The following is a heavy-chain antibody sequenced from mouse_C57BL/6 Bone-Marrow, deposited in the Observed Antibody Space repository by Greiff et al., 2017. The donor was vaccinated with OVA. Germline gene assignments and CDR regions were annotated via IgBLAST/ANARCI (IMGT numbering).Heavy chain of an antibody. D-gene: IGHD3-3*01. CDR1: GYTFTSYW. Sequence: QVQLQQPGAELVKPGASVKMSCKASGYTFTSYWITWVKQRPGQGLEWIGDIYPGSGSTNYNEKLKSKATLTVDTSYSTAYMQLSSLTSEDSAVYYCASRGKGYAMDYWGQGTSVTVSS. CDR2: IYPGSGST. CDR3: ASRGKGYAMDY. J-gene: IGHJ4*01. V-gene: IGHV1-55*01.